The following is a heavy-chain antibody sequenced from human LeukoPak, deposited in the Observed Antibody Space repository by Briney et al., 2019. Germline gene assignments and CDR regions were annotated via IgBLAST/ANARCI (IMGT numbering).Heavy chain of an antibody. CDR2: INHSGST. CDR3: ARTLGRYSSSWYAG. D-gene: IGHD6-13*01. J-gene: IGHJ4*02. V-gene: IGHV4-34*01. Sequence: SETLSLTCAVYGGSFSGYYWSWIRQPPGKGLEWIGEINHSGSTNYNPSLKSRVTISVDTSKNQFSLKLSSVTAADTAVYYCARTLGRYSSSWYAGWGQGTLVTVSS. CDR1: GGSFSGYY.